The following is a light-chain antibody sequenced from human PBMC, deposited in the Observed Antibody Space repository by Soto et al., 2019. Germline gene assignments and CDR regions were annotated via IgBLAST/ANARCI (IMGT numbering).Light chain of an antibody. J-gene: IGKJ1*01. CDR1: QSVINNY. CDR2: GAS. V-gene: IGKV3-20*01. CDR3: QQYGSLSWT. Sequence: EIVLTQSPDTLSLSPGEIATLSCRASQSVINNYLAWYQQKPGQAPRLLIYGASTRATGVPDRFSGSGSGTDFTLTISRLEPEDFAVYHCQQYGSLSWTFGQGTKVDIK.